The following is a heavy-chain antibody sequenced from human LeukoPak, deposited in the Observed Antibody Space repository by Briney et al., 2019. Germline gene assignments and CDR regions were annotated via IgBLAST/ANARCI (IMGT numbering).Heavy chain of an antibody. CDR2: ISSSGRTI. CDR1: GFTFSDYY. CDR3: ARAGGSTVSHSDY. Sequence: PGGSLRLSCAASGFTFSDYYIFWIRQAPGKGLEWVSYISSSGRTIYYADSVKGRFTVSRDNAKNSLDVQMNSLRAEDTAVYYCARAGGSTVSHSDYWGQGTLVTVSS. D-gene: IGHD4-17*01. V-gene: IGHV3-11*04. J-gene: IGHJ4*02.